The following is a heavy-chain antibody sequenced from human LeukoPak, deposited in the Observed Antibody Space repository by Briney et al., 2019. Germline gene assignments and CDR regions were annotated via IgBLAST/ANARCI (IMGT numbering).Heavy chain of an antibody. V-gene: IGHV1-46*01. CDR2: INPSGGST. CDR1: GYTFTSYY. J-gene: IGHJ4*02. D-gene: IGHD3-22*01. Sequence: ASVKASCKASGYTFTSYYMHWVRQAPGQGLEWMGIINPSGGSTSYAQKFQGRVTMTRDTSTSTVYMELSSLRSEDTAVYYCARDGHYYDSSGYFVPSEYFDYWGQGTLVTVSS. CDR3: ARDGHYYDSSGYFVPSEYFDY.